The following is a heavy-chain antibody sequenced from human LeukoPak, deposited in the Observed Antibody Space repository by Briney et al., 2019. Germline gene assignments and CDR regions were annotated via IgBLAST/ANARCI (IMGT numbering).Heavy chain of an antibody. CDR3: ARRESSGFFDY. V-gene: IGHV4-61*05. J-gene: IGHJ4*02. Sequence: SETLSLTCTVSGDSISSSSSYWGWIRQPPGKGLEWIGYIYYSGSTSYNPSLNSRVTISLDTSKNQFSLNLSSVTAADTAVYYCARRESSGFFDYWGQGILVTVSS. CDR1: GDSISSSSSY. CDR2: IYYSGST. D-gene: IGHD6-19*01.